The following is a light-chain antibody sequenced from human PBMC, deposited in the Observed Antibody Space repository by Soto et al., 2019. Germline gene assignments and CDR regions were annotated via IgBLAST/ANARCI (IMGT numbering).Light chain of an antibody. CDR3: KSYAGSNTYV. Sequence: QSVLTQPASVSGSPGQSITISCSGTSSDIGAYEYVSWYQQHPGKPPKLMIYNVNNRPSGVSYRFSGSKSGNTASLTVSGLQAADEADYFCKSYAGSNTYVFGSGTKVTVL. CDR1: SSDIGAYEY. J-gene: IGLJ1*01. CDR2: NVN. V-gene: IGLV2-14*03.